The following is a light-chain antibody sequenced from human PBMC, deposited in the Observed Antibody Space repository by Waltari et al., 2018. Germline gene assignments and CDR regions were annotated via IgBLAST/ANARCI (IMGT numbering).Light chain of an antibody. J-gene: IGKJ2*01. V-gene: IGKV1-39*01. Sequence: IQMTQSPSSLSASVGDRVTITCRANQPISTYLNWYQQKPGRAPSLLIFAASNLQSGVPLRFSGAGSGTDFTLTITSLQPDDFATYCCQQTYNTPPTFGQGTKVEIK. CDR1: QPISTY. CDR3: QQTYNTPPT. CDR2: AAS.